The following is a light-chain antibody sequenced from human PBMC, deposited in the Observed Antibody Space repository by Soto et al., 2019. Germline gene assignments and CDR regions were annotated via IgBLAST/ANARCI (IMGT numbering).Light chain of an antibody. Sequence: DIVMTQSPDSLAVSLGERATIHCKSSQSILSSSHNKNSLAWFQQQPGQPPKLIIYWASTRESGVPDRFSGSGSGPDFTLTISSLQAEDVAVYYCQQYYSSVVTFGQGTRLEIK. CDR3: QQYYSSVVT. CDR1: QSILSSSHNKNS. CDR2: WAS. J-gene: IGKJ5*01. V-gene: IGKV4-1*01.